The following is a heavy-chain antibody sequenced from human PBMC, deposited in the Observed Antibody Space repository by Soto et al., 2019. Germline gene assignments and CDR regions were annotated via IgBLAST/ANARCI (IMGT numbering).Heavy chain of an antibody. CDR3: ARDGRTEWLGATTTGFDY. Sequence: QVQLVQSGAEVKKPGASVKVSCKASGYTFTSYGISWVRQAPGQGLEWMGWISAYNGNTNYAQKLQGRVTMTTDTCTSTAYMELRSLRSDDTAVYYCARDGRTEWLGATTTGFDYWGQGTLVTVSS. V-gene: IGHV1-18*01. D-gene: IGHD1-26*01. J-gene: IGHJ4*02. CDR1: GYTFTSYG. CDR2: ISAYNGNT.